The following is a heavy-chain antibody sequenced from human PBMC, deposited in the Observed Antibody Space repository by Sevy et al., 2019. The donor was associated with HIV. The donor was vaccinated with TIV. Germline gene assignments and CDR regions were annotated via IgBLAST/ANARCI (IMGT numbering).Heavy chain of an antibody. CDR1: GFTFSNAW. Sequence: GGSLRLSCAVSGFTFSNAWMNWVRQAPGTGLQWVGLIKSKIDGETTDYAAPVKGRFTISRDDSKNTVYLQMNGLKTEDTAVYYCATAPGYYDSSPFDYWGPGTLVTVSS. V-gene: IGHV3-15*01. CDR3: ATAPGYYDSSPFDY. J-gene: IGHJ4*02. CDR2: IKSKIDGETT. D-gene: IGHD3-22*01.